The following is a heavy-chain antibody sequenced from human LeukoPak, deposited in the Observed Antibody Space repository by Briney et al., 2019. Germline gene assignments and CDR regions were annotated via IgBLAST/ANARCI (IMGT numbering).Heavy chain of an antibody. CDR1: EFSFGGYA. J-gene: IGHJ4*02. CDR3: AKSFRGYTGSYFDY. Sequence: GGSLRLSCATSEFSFGGYAMSWVRPAPGNGLAWVSAISGSGSSTYYADSMRGRFSISRDNSENTLYLQMNSLRADDTVVYYCAKSFRGYTGSYFDYWGQGTLVTVSS. CDR2: ISGSGSST. V-gene: IGHV3-23*01. D-gene: IGHD2-2*02.